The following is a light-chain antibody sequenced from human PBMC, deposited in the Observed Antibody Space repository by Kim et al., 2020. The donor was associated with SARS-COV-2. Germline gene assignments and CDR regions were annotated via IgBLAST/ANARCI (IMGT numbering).Light chain of an antibody. Sequence: EIVMTQSPATLSVSPGERATLSCRASQSVSSNLAWYQQKPGQAPRLLIYGASTRATNIPARFSGTGSGTEFTLTISSLQSEDFAVYSCQQYNNWPGTFGQGTKVEIK. CDR3: QQYNNWPGT. CDR2: GAS. V-gene: IGKV3-15*01. J-gene: IGKJ1*01. CDR1: QSVSSN.